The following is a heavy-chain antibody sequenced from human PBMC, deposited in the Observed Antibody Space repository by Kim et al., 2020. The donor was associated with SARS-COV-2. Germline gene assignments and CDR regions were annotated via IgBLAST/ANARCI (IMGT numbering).Heavy chain of an antibody. CDR3: ARDTRDYYGMDV. V-gene: IGHV3-33*01. Sequence: YYADSVKGRLTISRDNSKNTLYLKMNSLRAEDTAVYYCARDTRDYYGMDVWGQGTTVTVSS. J-gene: IGHJ6*02.